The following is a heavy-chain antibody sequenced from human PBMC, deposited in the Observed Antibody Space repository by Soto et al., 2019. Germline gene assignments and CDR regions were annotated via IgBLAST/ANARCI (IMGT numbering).Heavy chain of an antibody. CDR3: ATIPATTILTDY. CDR1: GGSISSGGYY. CDR2: IYYDGRT. D-gene: IGHD2-2*02. J-gene: IGHJ4*02. Sequence: SETLSLTCTVSGGSISSGGYYWSWIRQHPGKDLELIGYIYYDGRTYYNPSLRSRVTMSVYTSKNQFSLILSSVTATDTAIYYCATIPATTILTDYWGQGTLVTVSS. V-gene: IGHV4-31*03.